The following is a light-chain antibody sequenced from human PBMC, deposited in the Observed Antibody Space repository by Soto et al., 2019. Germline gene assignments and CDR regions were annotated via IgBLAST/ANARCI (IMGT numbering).Light chain of an antibody. J-gene: IGKJ2*01. CDR3: QHYNNWPYT. Sequence: DIVLTQSPATLSLSPGQTATLSCRASQSVSSYLAWYQQKAGQAPRLLIYEGSNRATGIPTRFSGSGSGTEFTLTITSLQSEDFGFYYCQHYNNWPYTFGQGTKVDIK. CDR2: EGS. V-gene: IGKV3-11*01. CDR1: QSVSSY.